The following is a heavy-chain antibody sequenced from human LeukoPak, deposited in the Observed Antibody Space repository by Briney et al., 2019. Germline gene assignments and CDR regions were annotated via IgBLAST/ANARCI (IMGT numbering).Heavy chain of an antibody. CDR2: ISGSISYSDT. V-gene: IGHV4-39*07. Sequence: PSETLSLTCSVSGGSIRSSFYWGWIRQPPGKGLEWIASISGSISYSDTYYNPSLKSRVTISVDSSKNQFSLKLSSVTAADTAVYYCARAPPNFSWYVYWGQGTLVTVSS. CDR1: GGSIRSSFY. CDR3: ARAPPNFSWYVY. J-gene: IGHJ4*02. D-gene: IGHD6-13*01.